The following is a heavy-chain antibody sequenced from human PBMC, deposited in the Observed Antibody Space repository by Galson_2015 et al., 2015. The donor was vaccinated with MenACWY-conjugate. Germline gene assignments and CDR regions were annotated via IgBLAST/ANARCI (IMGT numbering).Heavy chain of an antibody. D-gene: IGHD3-10*01. J-gene: IGHJ6*03. CDR3: ARRGLRTFYYMDV. V-gene: IGHV3-20*04. CDR1: GFTFDDYA. Sequence: SLRLSCAASGFTFDDYAMIWVRQRPGKGLEWVSSIIWNGESTNFADSVKGRFTISRDNAKNSLYLQMHSLRAEDTGLYYCARRGLRTFYYMDVWGKGTTVTVSS. CDR2: IIWNGEST.